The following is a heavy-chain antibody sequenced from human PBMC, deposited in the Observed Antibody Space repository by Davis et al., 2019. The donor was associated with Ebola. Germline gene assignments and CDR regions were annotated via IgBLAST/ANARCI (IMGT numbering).Heavy chain of an antibody. J-gene: IGHJ5*02. CDR2: IKTKTDGGTT. V-gene: IGHV3-15*01. CDR3: ASAHPDSSGWLDR. Sequence: GESLKISCAATGFTFSSNSMNWVRQAPGKGLEWVGRIKTKTDGGTTDYAAPVKGRFTISRDDSKTTLYLQMNSLKTEDTAVYYCASAHPDSSGWLDRWGQGTLVTVSS. D-gene: IGHD6-19*01. CDR1: GFTFSSNS.